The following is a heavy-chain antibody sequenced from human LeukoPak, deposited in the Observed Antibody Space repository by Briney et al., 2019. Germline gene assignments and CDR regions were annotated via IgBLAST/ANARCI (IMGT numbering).Heavy chain of an antibody. CDR2: IDPGDFDT. Sequence: GGPLKISGKGSGYSFTSYWIGWVGQMPGKGREGMGIIDPGDFDTRYSPSFQGQVTISADKSISTAYLQWSSLKASDTAMYYCARLPPVFGVVKVPYYYMDVWGKGTTVTVSS. J-gene: IGHJ6*03. D-gene: IGHD3-3*01. CDR1: GYSFTSYW. CDR3: ARLPPVFGVVKVPYYYMDV. V-gene: IGHV5-51*01.